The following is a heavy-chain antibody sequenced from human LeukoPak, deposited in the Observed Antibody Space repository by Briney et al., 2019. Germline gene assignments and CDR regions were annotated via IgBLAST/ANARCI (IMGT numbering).Heavy chain of an antibody. CDR3: AREVIMGGSQGWFDP. J-gene: IGHJ5*02. D-gene: IGHD2-8*01. Sequence: ASVTVSCKASGYSFLHYHILWVRQAPGQGLECMGWISPRSGATQQHIERFQGRFTMTRDTSISTAYMELGGLTYDGTAMYFCAREVIMGGSQGWFDPWGQGTRVTVSS. CDR2: ISPRSGATQ. CDR1: GYSFLHYH. V-gene: IGHV1-2*02.